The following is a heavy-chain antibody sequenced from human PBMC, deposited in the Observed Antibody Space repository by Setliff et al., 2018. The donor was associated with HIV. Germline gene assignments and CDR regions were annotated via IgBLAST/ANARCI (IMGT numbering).Heavy chain of an antibody. CDR1: TESLTRYD. D-gene: IGHD3-10*01. CDR3: ARVKSIKTTLVRLWPRFDL. CDR2: IDDSGSI. J-gene: IGHJ5*02. Sequence: SETLSLTCAVYTESLTRYDWAWIRQSPEKGLEWIGEIDDSGSIIYNPSLQSRVTMSVDTSKNQFSLKVRSLTAADTGRYYCARVKSIKTTLVRLWPRFDLWGQGTQVTVSS. V-gene: IGHV4-34*01.